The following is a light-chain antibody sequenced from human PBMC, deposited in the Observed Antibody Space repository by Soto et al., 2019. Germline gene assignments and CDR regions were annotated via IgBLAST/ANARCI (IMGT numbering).Light chain of an antibody. CDR2: ASS. CDR3: QQANRFPRT. CDR1: QDISRW. J-gene: IGKJ1*01. V-gene: IGKV1-12*01. Sequence: DIQMTQSPSSVSASVGDRVTITCRASQDISRWLAWYQQQPGKAPKLLIHASSSLQSEVPSRFSASGSGTDFTPTISSLQPEDFATYYGQQANRFPRTFGQGTKV.